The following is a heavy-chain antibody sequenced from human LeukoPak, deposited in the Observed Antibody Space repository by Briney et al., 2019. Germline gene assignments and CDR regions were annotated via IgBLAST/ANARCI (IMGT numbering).Heavy chain of an antibody. CDR3: ASAPYGGYPGGYYYNGMDV. Sequence: SETLSLTCTVSDDSISSYYWSWIRQPPGKGLEWIGYMYYTGSANYNPSLRSRVTILVDTSKNQFSLKLTSVTAADTAVYYCASAPYGGYPGGYYYNGMDVWGQGTTVIVSS. J-gene: IGHJ6*02. V-gene: IGHV4-59*01. CDR2: MYYTGSA. CDR1: DDSISSYY. D-gene: IGHD4/OR15-4a*01.